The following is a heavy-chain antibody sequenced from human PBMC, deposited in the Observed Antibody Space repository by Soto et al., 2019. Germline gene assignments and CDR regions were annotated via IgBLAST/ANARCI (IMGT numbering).Heavy chain of an antibody. CDR1: GYTFTGYY. CDR3: ARGLRHRYYGSGSSYYGMDV. CDR2: INPNSGGT. V-gene: IGHV1-2*02. D-gene: IGHD3-10*01. J-gene: IGHJ6*02. Sequence: ASVKVSCKASGYTFTGYYMHWVRQAPGQGLEWMGWINPNSGGTNYAQKFRGRVTMTRDTSISTAYMELSRLRSDDTAVYYCARGLRHRYYGSGSSYYGMDVWGQGTTVTVSS.